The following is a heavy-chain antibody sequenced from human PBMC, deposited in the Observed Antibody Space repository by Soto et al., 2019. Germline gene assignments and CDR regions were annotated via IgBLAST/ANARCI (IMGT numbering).Heavy chain of an antibody. V-gene: IGHV1-69*13. J-gene: IGHJ4*02. Sequence: SVKVSCKASGGTFSSYAISWVRQAPGQGLEWMGGIIPIFGTANYAQKFQGRVTITADESTSTAYMELSSLRSEDTAVYYCARDLGRAYDFWSGYAGIFDYWGQGTLVTVSS. D-gene: IGHD3-3*01. CDR3: ARDLGRAYDFWSGYAGIFDY. CDR1: GGTFSSYA. CDR2: IIPIFGTA.